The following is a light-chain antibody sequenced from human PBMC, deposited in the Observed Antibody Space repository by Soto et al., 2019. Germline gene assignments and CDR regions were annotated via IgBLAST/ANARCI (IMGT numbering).Light chain of an antibody. CDR1: HSVNSH. V-gene: IGKV3-15*01. CDR2: GAS. Sequence: MMMTQSPATLSVSPGERVTLSCRPSHSVNSHVAWYQQKPGQAPRLLLYGASTRATGIPVRFSGSGFGTEITLTISSLQSEDFAVYYCQQYKNWPLFGQGTRLEIK. J-gene: IGKJ5*01. CDR3: QQYKNWPL.